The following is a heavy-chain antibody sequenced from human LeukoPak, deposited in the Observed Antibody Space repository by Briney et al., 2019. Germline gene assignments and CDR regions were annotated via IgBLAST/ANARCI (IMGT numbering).Heavy chain of an antibody. D-gene: IGHD6-13*01. V-gene: IGHV4-39*01. CDR3: ARHWRAAAGKNWFDP. CDR1: GDSISSSSYY. CDR2: IYYSGST. Sequence: SETLSLTCTVSGDSISSSSYYWGWIRQPPGKGLEWIGSIYYSGSTYYNPSLKSRVTISVDTSKNQFSLKLSSVTAADTAVYYCARHWRAAAGKNWFDPWGQGTLVTVSS. J-gene: IGHJ5*02.